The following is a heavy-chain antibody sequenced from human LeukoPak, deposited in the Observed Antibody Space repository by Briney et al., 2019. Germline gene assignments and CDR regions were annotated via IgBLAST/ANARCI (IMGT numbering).Heavy chain of an antibody. J-gene: IGHJ4*02. CDR2: ISSSSSTI. CDR1: GFTFSSYS. Sequence: RPGGSLRLSCAASGFTFSSYSMNWVRQAPGKGLEWVSYISSSSSTIYYADSVKGRFTISRDNAKNSLYLQMNSLRAEDTAVYYCARVYYGSGSYYRGFDYWGQGTLVTVSS. D-gene: IGHD3-10*01. V-gene: IGHV3-48*01. CDR3: ARVYYGSGSYYRGFDY.